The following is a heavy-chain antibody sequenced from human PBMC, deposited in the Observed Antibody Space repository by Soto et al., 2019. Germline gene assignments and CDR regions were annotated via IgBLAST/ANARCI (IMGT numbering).Heavy chain of an antibody. Sequence: ASVKVSCKASGYTFTGYYMHWVRQAPGQGLEWMGWINPNSGGTNYAQKFQGWVTMTRDTSISTAYMELNSLRAEDTAIYYCTKLSADTSYRQIDYWGQGTLVTVSS. CDR2: INPNSGGT. V-gene: IGHV1-2*04. CDR1: GYTFTGYY. J-gene: IGHJ4*02. CDR3: TKLSADTSYRQIDY.